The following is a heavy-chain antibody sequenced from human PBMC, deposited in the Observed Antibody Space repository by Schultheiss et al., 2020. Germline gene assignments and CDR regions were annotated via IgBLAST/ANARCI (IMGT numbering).Heavy chain of an antibody. V-gene: IGHV1-2*02. CDR1: GYTFTSYY. CDR3: ARDSGSTLTTFGPPGHP. D-gene: IGHD4-17*01. CDR2: INTNSGDT. J-gene: IGHJ5*02. Sequence: ASVKVSCKASGYTFTSYYMHWVRQAPGQGLEWMGWINTNSGDTAYAQNLQGRVTMTTDTSTSIAYMELRSLRSDDTAVYYCARDSGSTLTTFGPPGHPWGQGTLVNVYS.